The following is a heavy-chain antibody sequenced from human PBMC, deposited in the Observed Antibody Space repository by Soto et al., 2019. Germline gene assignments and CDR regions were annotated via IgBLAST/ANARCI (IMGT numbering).Heavy chain of an antibody. CDR3: ARDRGPSSGYYPYWFDP. CDR1: GGTFSSYA. J-gene: IGHJ5*02. Sequence: QVQLVQSGAEVKKPGSSVKVSCKASGGTFSSYAITWVRQAPGQGLEWMGGIIPIFGTANYAQKFQARVTSTEEESTNKAYMEVSRLISEVTAVYYCARDRGPSSGYYPYWFDPWGQGTLVTVSS. D-gene: IGHD3-22*01. CDR2: IIPIFGTA. V-gene: IGHV1-69*12.